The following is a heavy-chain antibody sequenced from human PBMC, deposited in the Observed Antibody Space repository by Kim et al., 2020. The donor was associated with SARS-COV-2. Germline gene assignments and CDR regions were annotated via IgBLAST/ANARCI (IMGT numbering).Heavy chain of an antibody. J-gene: IGHJ5*02. CDR3: ARHVMVRGVTRGLNWFDP. D-gene: IGHD3-10*01. Sequence: SRVTISVDTSKNRFSLKLSSVTAADTAVYYCARHVMVRGVTRGLNWFDPWGQGTLVTVSS. V-gene: IGHV4-39*01.